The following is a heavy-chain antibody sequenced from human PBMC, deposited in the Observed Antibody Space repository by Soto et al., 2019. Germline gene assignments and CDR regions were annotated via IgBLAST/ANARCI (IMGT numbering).Heavy chain of an antibody. CDR3: AKGRPSGYYRYYFDY. CDR2: ISGSGGST. J-gene: IGHJ4*02. Sequence: GGSLRLSCAASGFTFSSYAMSWVRQAPGKGLEWVSAISGSGGSTYYADSVKGRFTISRDNSKNTLYLQMNSLRAEDTAVYYCAKGRPSGYYRYYFDYWGQGTLVTSPQ. CDR1: GFTFSSYA. D-gene: IGHD3-22*01. V-gene: IGHV3-23*01.